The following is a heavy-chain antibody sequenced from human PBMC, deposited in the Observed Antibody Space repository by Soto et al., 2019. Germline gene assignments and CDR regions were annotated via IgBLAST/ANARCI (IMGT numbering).Heavy chain of an antibody. J-gene: IGHJ5*02. V-gene: IGHV3-74*01. CDR3: ARGSSFDP. CDR1: GFSFSNYW. Sequence: EVQLVESGGGLVQPGGSLRLSCAASGFSFSNYWMHWVRQAPGKGLVWVSGIYADGSSTTYADSVTGRFTISRDNAKNTVTLQMNSLRAEDTAVYYCARGSSFDPWGQGTLVTVSS. CDR2: IYADGSST.